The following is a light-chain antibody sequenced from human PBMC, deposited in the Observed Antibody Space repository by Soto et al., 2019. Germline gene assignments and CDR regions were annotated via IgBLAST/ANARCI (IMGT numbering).Light chain of an antibody. Sequence: EIVMTQSPATLSVSPGERATLSCRASQSVSSNLAWYQQKPGQAPRLLIYGASTRATGLPARFSGAGSGTEFTLTITSLQSEDLGVYFCQQYTEWPINFGQGTRLEIK. CDR1: QSVSSN. V-gene: IGKV3-15*01. J-gene: IGKJ5*01. CDR3: QQYTEWPIN. CDR2: GAS.